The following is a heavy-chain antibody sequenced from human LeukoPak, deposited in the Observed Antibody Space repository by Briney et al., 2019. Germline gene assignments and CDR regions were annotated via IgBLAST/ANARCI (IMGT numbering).Heavy chain of an antibody. CDR1: GGSISSSSYY. D-gene: IGHD4-4*01. CDR2: IYYSGST. J-gene: IGHJ6*02. CDR3: ARQTPYDYTGMDV. V-gene: IGHV4-39*01. Sequence: SETLSLTCTVSGGSISSSSYYWGWIRQPPGKGLEWIGSIYYSGSTYYNPSLKSRVTISVDTSKNQFSLKLSSVTAAGTAVYYCARQTPYDYTGMDVWGQGTTVTVSS.